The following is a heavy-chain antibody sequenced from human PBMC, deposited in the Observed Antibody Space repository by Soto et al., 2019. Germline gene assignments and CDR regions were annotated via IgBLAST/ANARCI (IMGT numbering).Heavy chain of an antibody. CDR1: GFTFSSSA. CDR3: AKGSSANRPYYFDY. J-gene: IGHJ4*02. D-gene: IGHD3-22*01. V-gene: IGHV3-23*01. CDR2: ISGSSGGT. Sequence: DVQLLESGGDLVQPGGSLRLTCVASGFTFSSSAMSWVRQAPGKGLEWISAISGSSGGTYYADSVKGRFAISRDNSKNTLCLQMNSQRAEDTALYYCAKGSSANRPYYFDYWGPGTLVTVSS.